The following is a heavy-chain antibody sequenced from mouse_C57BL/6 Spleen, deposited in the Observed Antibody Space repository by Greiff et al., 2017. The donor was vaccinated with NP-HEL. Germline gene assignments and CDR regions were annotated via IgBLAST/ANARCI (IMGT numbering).Heavy chain of an antibody. Sequence: VKLVESGAELVRPGSSVKLSCKASGYTFTSYWMHWVKQRPIQGLEWIGNIDPSDSETHYNQKFKDKATLTVDKSSSTAYMQLSSLTSEDSAVYDCARGYYYGSSHWYFDVWGTGTTVTVSS. D-gene: IGHD1-1*01. V-gene: IGHV1-52*01. J-gene: IGHJ1*03. CDR2: IDPSDSET. CDR1: GYTFTSYW. CDR3: ARGYYYGSSHWYFDV.